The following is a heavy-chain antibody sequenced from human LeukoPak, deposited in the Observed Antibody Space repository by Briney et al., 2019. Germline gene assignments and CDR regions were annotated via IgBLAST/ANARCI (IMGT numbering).Heavy chain of an antibody. Sequence: GGSLRLSCAASGFTFSSYWMHWVRQAPGKGLVWVSRINSDGSSTSYADSVKGRFTISRDNAKNSLYLQMNSLRAEDTAVYCCARDPNDFWSGYPTGAAKDVWGKGTTVTVSS. CDR3: ARDPNDFWSGYPTGAAKDV. CDR2: INSDGSST. V-gene: IGHV3-74*01. J-gene: IGHJ6*04. CDR1: GFTFSSYW. D-gene: IGHD3-3*01.